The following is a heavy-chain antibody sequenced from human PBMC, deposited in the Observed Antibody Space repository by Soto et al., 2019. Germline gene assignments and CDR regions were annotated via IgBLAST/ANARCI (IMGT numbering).Heavy chain of an antibody. J-gene: IGHJ4*02. V-gene: IGHV4-59*01. CDR1: GGSISSYY. Sequence: SETLSLTCTVAGGSISSYYWSWIRKPPGKGLEWIGYIYYSGSTNYNPSLKSRVTISVDTSKNQFSLKLSSVTAADTAVYYCARVHSSSWYYFDYWGQGTLVTVSS. CDR3: ARVHSSSWYYFDY. D-gene: IGHD6-13*01. CDR2: IYYSGST.